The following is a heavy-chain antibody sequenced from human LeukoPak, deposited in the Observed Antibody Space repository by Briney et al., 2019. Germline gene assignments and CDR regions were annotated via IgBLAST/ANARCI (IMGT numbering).Heavy chain of an antibody. Sequence: PGGSLRLSCAASGFTFSNAWMTWVRQAPGKGLEWVSVIYSGGTTYYADSVKGRFTISRDNSNNTLYLQMNSLRAEDTAVYYCARGPVTRFEIWGQGTMVTVSS. CDR3: ARGPVTRFEI. CDR2: IYSGGTT. V-gene: IGHV3-53*01. D-gene: IGHD4-17*01. J-gene: IGHJ3*02. CDR1: GFTFSNAW.